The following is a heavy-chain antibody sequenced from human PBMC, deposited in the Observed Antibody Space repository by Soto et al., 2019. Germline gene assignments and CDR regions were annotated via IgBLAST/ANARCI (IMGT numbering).Heavy chain of an antibody. CDR2: ISSGGNT. CDR1: GFTVSSNY. D-gene: IGHD6-13*01. J-gene: IGHJ4*02. CDR3: ARPHPSSWTYFDS. Sequence: GGSLRLSCAASGFTVSSNYMSWVRQAPGKGLEWVSVISSGGNTYYAGSVKGRFTISRDNSKNTLYLQMSSLRAEDTAVYYCARPHPSSWTYFDSWGQGTLVTVSS. V-gene: IGHV3-66*01.